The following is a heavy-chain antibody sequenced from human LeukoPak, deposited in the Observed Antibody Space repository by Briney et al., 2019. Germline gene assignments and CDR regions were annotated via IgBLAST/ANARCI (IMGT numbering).Heavy chain of an antibody. Sequence: GGSLRLFCAASGFTLSGYWMHWVRQAPGKGLVWVSSIYSDGDSTIYADSVKGRFTISRDNAKNTLYLQMDSLRAEDTAVYYCARDRYYGGNSHAFDIWGQGTMVTVSS. J-gene: IGHJ3*02. CDR1: GFTLSGYW. CDR2: IYSDGDST. CDR3: ARDRYYGGNSHAFDI. V-gene: IGHV3-74*01. D-gene: IGHD4-23*01.